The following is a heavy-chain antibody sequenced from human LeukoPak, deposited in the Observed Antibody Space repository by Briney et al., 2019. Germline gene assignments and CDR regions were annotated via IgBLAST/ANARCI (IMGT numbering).Heavy chain of an antibody. CDR2: IYTSGST. CDR1: GGSISSGSYY. D-gene: IGHD3-22*01. V-gene: IGHV4-61*02. Sequence: SETLSLTXTVSGGSISSGSYYWSWIWQPAGKGLEWIGRIYTSGSTNYNPSLKSRVTISVDTSKNQFSLKLSSVTAADTAVYYCARDLYDSSGYYGAFDIWAKGQWSPSLQ. CDR3: ARDLYDSSGYYGAFDI. J-gene: IGHJ3*02.